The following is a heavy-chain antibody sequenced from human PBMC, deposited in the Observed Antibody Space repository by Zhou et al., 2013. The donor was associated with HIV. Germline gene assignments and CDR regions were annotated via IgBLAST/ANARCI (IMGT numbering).Heavy chain of an antibody. J-gene: IGHJ2*01. V-gene: IGHV4-34*02. CDR1: GGSFSGHY. CDR2: INHSGST. CDR3: ARDQIVVVPAAMPAPYWYFDL. D-gene: IGHD2-2*01. Sequence: QVQLQQWGAGLLKPSETLSLTCAVYGGSFSGHYWSWIRQPPGKGLEWIGEINHSGSTNYNPSLKSRVTISVDTSKNQFSLKLTSVTAADTAVYYCARDQIVVVPAAMPAPYWYFDLWGRGTLVTVSS.